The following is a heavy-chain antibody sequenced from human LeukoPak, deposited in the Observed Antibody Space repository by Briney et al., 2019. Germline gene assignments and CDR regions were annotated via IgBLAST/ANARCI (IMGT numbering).Heavy chain of an antibody. J-gene: IGHJ4*02. V-gene: IGHV3-7*01. CDR3: VSQQVVPH. Sequence: GGSLRLSCLASGFTFSNYWMSWVRQAPGKGLEWVANIKEDGSQKDYVDSVKGRFTISRDNAKNSVYLQMNSLRVENTAVYYCVSQQVVPHWGQGTRVTVSS. D-gene: IGHD6-13*01. CDR1: GFTFSNYW. CDR2: IKEDGSQK.